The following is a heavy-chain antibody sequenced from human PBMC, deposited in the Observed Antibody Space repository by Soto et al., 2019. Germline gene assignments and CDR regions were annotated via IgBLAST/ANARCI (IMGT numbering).Heavy chain of an antibody. D-gene: IGHD3-3*01. J-gene: IGHJ6*02. CDR3: ASQGVDFCRVGHYYGLGV. CDR1: GYTFTNYD. Sequence: QVQLVQSGAEVKKPGASVKVSCKASGYTFTNYDVNWVRQAAGQGLEWMGWMNPNSGNTDYAQKFRDRGAMTRNNSIDTAYMEVSSLTSEDTAVYYCASQGVDFCRVGHYYGLGVWGQGTAVTVAS. CDR2: MNPNSGNT. V-gene: IGHV1-8*01.